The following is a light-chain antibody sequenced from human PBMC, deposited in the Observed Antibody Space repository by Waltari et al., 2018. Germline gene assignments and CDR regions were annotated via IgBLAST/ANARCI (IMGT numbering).Light chain of an antibody. CDR3: QQYYTTPPT. CDR2: WAS. CDR1: QSVSYSSNNKSC. V-gene: IGKV4-1*01. J-gene: IGKJ2*01. Sequence: IVMTQSPDSLAVSLGERATINCKSSQSVSYSSNNKSCLAWYQQKPGQPPKLLIYWASTRESGVPDRFNGSGSGTDFTLSISSLQAEDVAVYYCQQYYTTPPTFGQGTKLEIK.